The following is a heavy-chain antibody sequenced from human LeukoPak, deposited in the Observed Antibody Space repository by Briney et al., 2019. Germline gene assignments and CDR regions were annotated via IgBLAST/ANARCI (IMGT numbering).Heavy chain of an antibody. Sequence: GVSLRLSCAASGFTFSDYYMSWVRQAPGKGLEWVGFIRSKACGVTTEHAASVKGRFTISRDDSKSIAYLQMDSLKTEDTAVYYCSRADYYGSGSPISLDVWGKGTTVTVSS. V-gene: IGHV3-49*04. D-gene: IGHD3-10*01. J-gene: IGHJ6*04. CDR1: GFTFSDYY. CDR2: IRSKACGVTT. CDR3: SRADYYGSGSPISLDV.